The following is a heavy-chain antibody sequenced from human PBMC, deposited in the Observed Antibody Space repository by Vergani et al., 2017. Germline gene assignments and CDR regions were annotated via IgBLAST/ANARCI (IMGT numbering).Heavy chain of an antibody. CDR3: AKDKGYERHGDYGSYFDY. CDR2: ISWNSNSI. D-gene: IGHD4-17*01. V-gene: IGHV3-9*02. J-gene: IGHJ4*02. Sequence: EVQLEESGGGLVLPGRSLRLSCVASGFTSAGYAMHWVRQAPGKGLEWVSGISWNSNSIGYADSVKGRFTISRDNAKNSLYLQMNSLRAEDTALYYCAKDKGYERHGDYGSYFDYWGQGTLVTVSS. CDR1: GFTSAGYA.